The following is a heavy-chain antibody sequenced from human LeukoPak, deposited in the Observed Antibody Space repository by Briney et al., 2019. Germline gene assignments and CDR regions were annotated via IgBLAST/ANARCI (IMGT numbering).Heavy chain of an antibody. Sequence: VASVKVSCKASGYTFTNYYMHWVRQAPGQGLEWMGIISPSGGITNYAQKFQGRVTMTRDTSISTAYMELSRLRSDDTAVYYCARDRDRTYYYYMDVWGKGTTVTVSS. CDR2: ISPSGGIT. CDR1: GYTFTNYY. CDR3: ARDRDRTYYYYMDV. D-gene: IGHD2-15*01. V-gene: IGHV1-46*01. J-gene: IGHJ6*03.